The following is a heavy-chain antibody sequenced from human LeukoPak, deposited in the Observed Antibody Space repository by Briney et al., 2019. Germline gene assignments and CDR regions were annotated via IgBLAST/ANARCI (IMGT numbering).Heavy chain of an antibody. CDR1: GGSIGTYY. D-gene: IGHD3-3*01. CDR3: ARDLGDFWSDGSYYYYMDV. Sequence: SETLSLTCTVSGGSIGTYYWSWIRQPAGKGLEWIGRIHTSGSTNYNPSLKSRVTMSVDTSKNQFSLKLSSVTAADTAVYYCARDLGDFWSDGSYYYYMDVWGKGTTVTVSS. V-gene: IGHV4-4*07. J-gene: IGHJ6*03. CDR2: IHTSGST.